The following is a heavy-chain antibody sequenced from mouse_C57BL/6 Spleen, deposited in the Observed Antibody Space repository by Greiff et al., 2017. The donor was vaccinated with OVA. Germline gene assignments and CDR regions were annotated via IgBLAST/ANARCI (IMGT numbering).Heavy chain of an antibody. CDR1: GYTFTDYY. CDR2: INPNNGGT. D-gene: IGHD2-5*01. CDR3: ARHISNYDAMDY. J-gene: IGHJ4*01. Sequence: VQLQQSGPELVKPGASVKISCKASGYTFTDYYMNWVKQSHGKSLEWIGDINPNNGGTSYNQKFKGKATLTVDKSSSTAYMELRSLTSEDSAVYYCARHISNYDAMDYWGQGTSVTVSS. V-gene: IGHV1-26*01.